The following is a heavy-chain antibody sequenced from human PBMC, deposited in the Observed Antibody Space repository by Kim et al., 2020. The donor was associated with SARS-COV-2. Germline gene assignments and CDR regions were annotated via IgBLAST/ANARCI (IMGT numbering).Heavy chain of an antibody. CDR1: GYTFTSYG. D-gene: IGHD2-15*01. CDR2: ISAYNGNT. Sequence: ASVKVSCKASGYTFTSYGISWVRQAPGQGLEWMGWISAYNGNTNYAQKLQGRVTMTTDTSTSTAYMELRSLRSDDTAVYYCARDGLGYCSGGSYPHCTVFDYWGQGTLVTVSS. J-gene: IGHJ4*02. CDR3: ARDGLGYCSGGSYPHCTVFDY. V-gene: IGHV1-18*01.